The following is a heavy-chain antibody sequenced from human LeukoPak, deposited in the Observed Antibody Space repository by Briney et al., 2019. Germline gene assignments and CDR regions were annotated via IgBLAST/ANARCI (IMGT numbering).Heavy chain of an antibody. V-gene: IGHV3-9*01. CDR1: GFTFDDYS. CDR2: ISWNSGSI. Sequence: PGGSLRLSCAASGFTFDDYSRHWVRQAPGKGLEWVSGISWNSGSIGYADSVKGRFTISRDNAKNSLYLQMNSLRAEDTALYYCAKASCSSTSCYARGFDYWGQGTLVTVSS. D-gene: IGHD2-2*01. CDR3: AKASCSSTSCYARGFDY. J-gene: IGHJ4*02.